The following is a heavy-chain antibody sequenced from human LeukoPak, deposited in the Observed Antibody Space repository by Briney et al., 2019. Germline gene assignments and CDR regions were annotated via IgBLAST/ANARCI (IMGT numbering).Heavy chain of an antibody. J-gene: IGHJ2*01. CDR2: INPSGGST. Sequence: ASVKVSCKASGYTFTSYYMHWVRPAPGQGLEWMGIINPSGGSTTYAQKFQGRVTMTTDTSTSTAYMELRSLRSDDTAVYYCARDHVNWYFDLWGRGTLVTVSS. CDR3: ARDHVNWYFDL. CDR1: GYTFTSYY. V-gene: IGHV1-46*01.